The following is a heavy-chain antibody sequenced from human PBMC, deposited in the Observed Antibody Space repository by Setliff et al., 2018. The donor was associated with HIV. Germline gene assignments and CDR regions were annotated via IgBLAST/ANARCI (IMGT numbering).Heavy chain of an antibody. D-gene: IGHD4-4*01. Sequence: GSLRLSCAASGFTFDDYTMHWVRQAPGKGLEWVSLIRWDGRCTYHADSMKDRFTISRDNSKNSLYLQMNSLRAEDTAMYYCAREDYNNYWEYWYFDLWGRGTLVTV. CDR1: GFTFDDYT. J-gene: IGHJ2*01. V-gene: IGHV3-43*01. CDR2: IRWDGRCT. CDR3: AREDYNNYWEYWYFDL.